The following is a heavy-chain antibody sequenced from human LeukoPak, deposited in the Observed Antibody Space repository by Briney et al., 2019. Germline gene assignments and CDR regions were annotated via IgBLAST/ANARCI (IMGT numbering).Heavy chain of an antibody. D-gene: IGHD7-27*01. CDR3: AKDGGLWVSAHWGDS. CDR1: GFTFGSYT. Sequence: PGGSLRLSCAASGFTFGSYTMSWDRQAPGKGLEWVSTITTSDGNTYYADSVKGRFTVSRDNSKDTLYLQMNSLRAEDTAVYYCAKDGGLWVSAHWGDSWGRGTLVTVSS. V-gene: IGHV3-23*01. CDR2: ITTSDGNT. J-gene: IGHJ4*02.